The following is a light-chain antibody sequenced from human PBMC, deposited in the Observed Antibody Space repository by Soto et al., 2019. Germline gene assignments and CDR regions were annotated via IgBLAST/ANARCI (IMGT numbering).Light chain of an antibody. CDR1: NSEGGRYNY. V-gene: IGLV2-14*01. J-gene: IGLJ1*01. Sequence: QSVVTQPASVSGSPGQSITISCAGTNSEGGRYNYVSWYQQHPGKVPKLLIYDVYNRPSGVSDRFSGSKSDNTASLTISGLQAEDEADYYCISYTSTSTPYVFGGGTKVTV. CDR2: DVY. CDR3: ISYTSTSTPYV.